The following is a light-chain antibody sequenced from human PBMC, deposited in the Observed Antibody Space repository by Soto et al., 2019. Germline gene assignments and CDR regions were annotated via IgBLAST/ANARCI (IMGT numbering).Light chain of an antibody. V-gene: IGLV2-14*01. Sequence: QSALTQPASVSGSPGQPITISCTGTRSDVGGYNYVSWYQQHPGKDPKLMIYDVSNRPSGVSNRFSGSKSGNTASLTISGLQAEYDGDYYCSSYTSSSFVVFGGGTKHTLL. CDR2: DVS. J-gene: IGLJ2*01. CDR1: RSDVGGYNY. CDR3: SSYTSSSFVV.